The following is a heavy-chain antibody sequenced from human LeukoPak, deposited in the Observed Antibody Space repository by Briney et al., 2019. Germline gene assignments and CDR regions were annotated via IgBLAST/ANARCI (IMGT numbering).Heavy chain of an antibody. CDR3: STSNDTYYYDSSGRYHVWPDNWFDP. J-gene: IGHJ5*02. CDR1: GFTFSSYA. CDR2: ISGSGGST. Sequence: PGGSLRLSCAASGFTFSSYAMSWVRQAPGKGLEWVSAISGSGGSTYYADSVKGRFTISRDNSKNTLYLQMSSLTTEDTAVYFCSTSNDTYYYDSSGRYHVWPDNWFDPWGQGTLVTVSS. D-gene: IGHD3-22*01. V-gene: IGHV3-23*01.